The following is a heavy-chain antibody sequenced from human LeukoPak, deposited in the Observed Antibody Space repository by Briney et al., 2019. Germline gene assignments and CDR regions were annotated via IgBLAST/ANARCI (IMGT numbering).Heavy chain of an antibody. D-gene: IGHD2-2*01. CDR1: GFTFSSYC. CDR3: ARDQRYCSSSSCPWEPFDY. J-gene: IGHJ4*02. V-gene: IGHV3-7*05. Sequence: GESLRLFCAASGFTFSSYCISCVRQAPRKWLEWVANIKLDGSEKYYVDSVKGRFTISRDNAKNSLYLQMNSLRAEDTAVYYCARDQRYCSSSSCPWEPFDYWGQGTLVTVSS. CDR2: IKLDGSEK.